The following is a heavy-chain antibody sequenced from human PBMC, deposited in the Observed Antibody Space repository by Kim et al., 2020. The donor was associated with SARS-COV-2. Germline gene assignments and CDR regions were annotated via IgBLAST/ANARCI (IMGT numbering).Heavy chain of an antibody. V-gene: IGHV3-30*04. CDR2: ISYDGSNK. D-gene: IGHD3-22*01. J-gene: IGHJ4*02. CDR3: ARDLRDSLYYYDSSGNY. CDR1: GFTFSSYA. Sequence: GGSLRLSCAASGFTFSSYAMHWVRQAPGKGLEWVAVISYDGSNKYYADSVKGRFTISRDNSKNTLYLQMNSLRAEDTAVYYCARDLRDSLYYYDSSGNYWGQGTLVTVSS.